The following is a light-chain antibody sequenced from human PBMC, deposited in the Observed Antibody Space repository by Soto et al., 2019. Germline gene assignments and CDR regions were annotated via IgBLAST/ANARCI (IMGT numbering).Light chain of an antibody. CDR1: ITDIGAYNY. CDR3: SAYTSSITPDV. V-gene: IGLV2-14*01. CDR2: GVS. Sequence: QSVLAQPASVSGSPGQSITISCTGTITDIGAYNYVSWYQQHPGKAPKLLIYGVSSRPSGVSNRFSGSKSGNAAYLTISGLQADGEAEYYCSAYTSSITPDVFGTGTKGTAL. J-gene: IGLJ1*01.